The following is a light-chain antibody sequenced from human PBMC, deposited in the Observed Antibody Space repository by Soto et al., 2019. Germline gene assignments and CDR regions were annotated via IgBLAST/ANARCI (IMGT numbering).Light chain of an antibody. J-gene: IGKJ1*01. CDR3: QQRSNWPWT. V-gene: IGKV3D-20*02. Sequence: ENVLTQSPGTLSLSPGDRATLSCRSSQSVSSSYLAWFQQKPGQAPRLLIYDASNRATGIPARFSGSGSGTDFTLTISSLEPEDFAVYYCQQRSNWPWTFGQGTKV. CDR1: QSVSSSY. CDR2: DAS.